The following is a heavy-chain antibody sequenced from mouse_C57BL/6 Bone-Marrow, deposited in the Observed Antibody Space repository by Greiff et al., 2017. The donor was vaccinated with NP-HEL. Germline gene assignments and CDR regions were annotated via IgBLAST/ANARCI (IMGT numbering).Heavy chain of an antibody. CDR3: ARRGYYGSLYAMDY. J-gene: IGHJ4*01. Sequence: EVQRVESGGGLVKPGGSLKLSCAASGFTFSDYGMHWVRQAPEKGLEWVAYISSGSSTIYYADTVKGRFTISSDNAKNTLFLQMTSLRSEDTAMYYCARRGYYGSLYAMDYWGQGTSVTVSS. V-gene: IGHV5-17*01. CDR2: ISSGSSTI. D-gene: IGHD1-1*01. CDR1: GFTFSDYG.